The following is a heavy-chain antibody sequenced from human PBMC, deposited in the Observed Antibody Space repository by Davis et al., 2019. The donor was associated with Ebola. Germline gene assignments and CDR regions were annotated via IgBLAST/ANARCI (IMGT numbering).Heavy chain of an antibody. CDR1: GFTFSSYV. Sequence: PGGSLRLSCAASGFTFSSYVMHWVRQAPGKGLEWVAVISYDGSNKYYADSVKGRFTISRDNSKNTLYLQMNSLRAEDTAVYYCASSAGYSSVNDAFDIWGQGTTVTVSS. J-gene: IGHJ3*02. CDR3: ASSAGYSSVNDAFDI. CDR2: ISYDGSNK. D-gene: IGHD6-19*01. V-gene: IGHV3-30-3*01.